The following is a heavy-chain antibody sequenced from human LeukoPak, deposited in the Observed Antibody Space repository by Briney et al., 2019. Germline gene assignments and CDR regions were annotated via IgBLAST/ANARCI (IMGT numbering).Heavy chain of an antibody. CDR1: GYTFTGHY. J-gene: IGHJ5*02. D-gene: IGHD6-13*01. Sequence: ASVKVSCKASGYTFTGHYMHWVRQAPGQGLEWMGWINPNSGGTNYAQKFQGRVTMTRDTSISTAYMELSRLRPDDTAVYYCARDRRIAAAGTWGDVWFDPWGQGTLVTVSS. CDR3: ARDRRIAAAGTWGDVWFDP. V-gene: IGHV1-2*02. CDR2: INPNSGGT.